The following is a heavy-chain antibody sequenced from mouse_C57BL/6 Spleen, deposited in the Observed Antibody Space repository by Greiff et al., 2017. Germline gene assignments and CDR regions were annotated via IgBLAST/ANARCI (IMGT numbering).Heavy chain of an antibody. CDR3: ARCDYGPWFAY. J-gene: IGHJ3*01. Sequence: QVQLQQSGPELVKPGASVKISCKASGYPFSSTWMNWVKQRPGKGLEGIGRIYPGDGDTNYNGKFKGKATLTADKSSSTAYMQLSSLTSEDSAVSFCARCDYGPWFAYWGQGTLVTVSA. CDR2: IYPGDGDT. CDR1: GYPFSSTW. V-gene: IGHV1-82*01. D-gene: IGHD2-4*01.